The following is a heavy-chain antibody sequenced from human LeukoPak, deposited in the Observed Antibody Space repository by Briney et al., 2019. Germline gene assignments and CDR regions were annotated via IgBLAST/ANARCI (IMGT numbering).Heavy chain of an antibody. CDR1: GFTFSHFA. J-gene: IGHJ4*02. Sequence: PGGSLRLSCAASGFTFSHFAMHWVRQAPGKGLQGVAVIAYDGSNRYYVDSAKGRFTISRDNSKNTLYLQMNSLRAEDTAIYYCAREEYGDYYFDYWGQGTLVTVSS. CDR2: IAYDGSNR. V-gene: IGHV3-30-3*01. D-gene: IGHD2-21*02. CDR3: AREEYGDYYFDY.